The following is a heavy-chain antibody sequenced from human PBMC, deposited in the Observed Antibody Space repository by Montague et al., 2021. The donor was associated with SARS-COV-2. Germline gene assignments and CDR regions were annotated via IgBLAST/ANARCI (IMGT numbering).Heavy chain of an antibody. CDR2: ISYSGRT. CDR1: GGSVSSSPYY. D-gene: IGHD2-2*01. Sequence: SETLSLTCTVSGGSVSSSPYYWGWIRQPPGRGLEWVGSISYSGRTYFSPSLKSRLTISVDSSENQFSLRLSSVTAADTAIYYCARGMAPEGRWFDSWGHGMLVTVSS. V-gene: IGHV4-39*07. J-gene: IGHJ5*01. CDR3: ARGMAPEGRWFDS.